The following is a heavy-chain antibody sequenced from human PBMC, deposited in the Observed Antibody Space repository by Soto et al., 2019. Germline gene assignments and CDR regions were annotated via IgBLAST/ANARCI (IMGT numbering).Heavy chain of an antibody. D-gene: IGHD6-13*01. Sequence: QVQLVESGGGVVQPGRSLRLSCAASGFTFSIYVMHWVRQAPGKGLEWVGVVSYDGSNQHYADSVKGRITISRDNSKNTLSLQMNSLRPEDTAVYYCARGSAWSIAAAGSLHYWGQGTLVTVSS. J-gene: IGHJ4*01. V-gene: IGHV3-30-3*01. CDR1: GFTFSIYV. CDR3: ARGSAWSIAAAGSLHY. CDR2: VSYDGSNQ.